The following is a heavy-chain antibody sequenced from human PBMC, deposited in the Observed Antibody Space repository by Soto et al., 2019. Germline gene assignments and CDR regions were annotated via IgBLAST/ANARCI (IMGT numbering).Heavy chain of an antibody. CDR3: ARDRVESGYPEYFQH. CDR2: IYSGGSI. D-gene: IGHD3-22*01. V-gene: IGHV3-53*01. Sequence: EVQLVESGGGLIQPGGSLRLSCAASGFTVSSNYMSWVRQAPGKGLEWASGIYSGGSIYYADSVKGRFTISRDNSKNTLHLQMNSLRAEDTAVYYCARDRVESGYPEYFQHWGQGTLVTVSS. J-gene: IGHJ1*01. CDR1: GFTVSSNY.